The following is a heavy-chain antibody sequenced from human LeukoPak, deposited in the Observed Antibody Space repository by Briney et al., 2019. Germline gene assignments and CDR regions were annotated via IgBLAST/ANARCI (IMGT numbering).Heavy chain of an antibody. CDR3: ATEGAVDLVAGGKDAGYFHY. CDR1: GSPFNIYS. J-gene: IGHJ4*02. CDR2: IEWEKNSF. Sequence: GGPPTLPFPPSGSPFNIYSANWAPRARGRGGEWVTGIEWEKNSFGYADSVKGRFTISRDNAKNSLYLQMNSLRPEDTALYYCATEGAVDLVAGGKDAGYFHYWGQGTMVIVSS. D-gene: IGHD1-26*01. V-gene: IGHV3-9*01.